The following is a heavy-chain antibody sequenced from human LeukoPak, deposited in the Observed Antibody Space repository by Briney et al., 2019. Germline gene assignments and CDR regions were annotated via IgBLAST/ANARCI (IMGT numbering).Heavy chain of an antibody. V-gene: IGHV1-8*01. CDR3: ARGPDYGDFSFYYYMDV. Sequence: ASVKVSCKASGCTFTSYDINWVRQATGRGLEWMGWMNPNSGNTGYAQKFQGRVTMTRNTSISTAYMELSSLRSEDTAVYYCARGPDYGDFSFYYYMDVWGKGTTVTVSS. CDR2: MNPNSGNT. J-gene: IGHJ6*03. CDR1: GCTFTSYD. D-gene: IGHD4-17*01.